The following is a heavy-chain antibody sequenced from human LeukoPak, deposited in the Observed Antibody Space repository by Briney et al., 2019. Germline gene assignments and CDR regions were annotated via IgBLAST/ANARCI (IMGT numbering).Heavy chain of an antibody. CDR2: LSGSGDNT. J-gene: IGHJ2*01. V-gene: IGHV3-23*01. Sequence: GGSLRLSCAASGFTFSNYAMSWVRQAPGKGLELVSALSGSGDNTYYADSVKGRFTISRDNSKNTLYLQMNSLRAEDTALYYCARPASRGVGRYFDLWGRGSLVTVSS. CDR3: ARPASRGVGRYFDL. CDR1: GFTFSNYA. D-gene: IGHD3-10*01.